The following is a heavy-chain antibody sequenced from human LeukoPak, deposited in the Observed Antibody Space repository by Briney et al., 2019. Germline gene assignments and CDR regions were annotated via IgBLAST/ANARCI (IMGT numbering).Heavy chain of an antibody. V-gene: IGHV3-72*01. J-gene: IGHJ4*02. Sequence: PGGSLSLSCVVSGFTFSDHFLDWARQAPGKGLEWVGRSRNKAKSYTTEYAASVKGRFTISRDDSKNSLYLQMNSLKTEDTAVYYCVRVGSVAGSDYLDYWGQGTLVTVSS. CDR2: SRNKAKSYTT. CDR1: GFTFSDHF. D-gene: IGHD6-19*01. CDR3: VRVGSVAGSDYLDY.